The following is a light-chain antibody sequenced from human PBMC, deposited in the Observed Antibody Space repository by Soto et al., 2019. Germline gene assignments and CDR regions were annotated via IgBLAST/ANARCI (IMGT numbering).Light chain of an antibody. CDR2: EVT. CDR1: SSDVGGYDY. V-gene: IGLV2-14*01. Sequence: QSALTQPASVSGSPGQSVTISCTGASSDVGGYDYVSWYQQHPGKAPKLILYEVTNRPSGVSFRFSGSKSGNTASLTISGLQAEDEADYFCSSYTGSDTLIFGGGTKLTVL. CDR3: SSYTGSDTLI. J-gene: IGLJ2*01.